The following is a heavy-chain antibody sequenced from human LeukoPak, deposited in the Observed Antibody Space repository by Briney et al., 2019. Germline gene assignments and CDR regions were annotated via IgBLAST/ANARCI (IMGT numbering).Heavy chain of an antibody. CDR2: ISSSSSCI. CDR3: ARALIHYDILTGEGGNWFDP. V-gene: IGHV3-21*01. Sequence: GGSLRLSCAASGFTFSSYSMNWVRQAPGKGLEWVSSISSSSSCIYYADSVKGRFTISRDNAKNSLYLQMNSLRAEDTAVYYCARALIHYDILTGEGGNWFDPWGQGTLVTVSS. D-gene: IGHD3-9*01. J-gene: IGHJ5*02. CDR1: GFTFSSYS.